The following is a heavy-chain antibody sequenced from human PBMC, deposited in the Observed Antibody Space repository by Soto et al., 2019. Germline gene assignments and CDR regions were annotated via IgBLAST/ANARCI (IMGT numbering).Heavy chain of an antibody. Sequence: EVQVVESGGGLVQPGGSLRLSCAASGFTFRDYYMDWVRQAPGKGLEWVGRIRNRANSYTTEYAASGKGRFTISRDDSKTSLYLQMNSLKSEDTAVYYCTRSGGYYDSSPDYWGQGTLVTVSS. CDR2: IRNRANSYTT. V-gene: IGHV3-72*01. J-gene: IGHJ4*02. CDR1: GFTFRDYY. D-gene: IGHD3-22*01. CDR3: TRSGGYYDSSPDY.